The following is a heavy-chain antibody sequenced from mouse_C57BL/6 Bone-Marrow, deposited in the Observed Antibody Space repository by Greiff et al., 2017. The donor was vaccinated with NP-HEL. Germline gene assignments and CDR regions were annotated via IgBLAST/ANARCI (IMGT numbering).Heavy chain of an antibody. J-gene: IGHJ1*03. CDR1: GFNIKDDY. D-gene: IGHD2-2*01. CDR3: TSLYYGYDDLWYFDV. V-gene: IGHV14-4*01. Sequence: VQLQQSGAELVRPGASVKLSCTASGFNIKDDYMHWVKQRPEQGLEWIGWIDPENGDTEYASKFQGKATITADTSSNPAYLQLSSLTSEDTAVYYFTSLYYGYDDLWYFDVWGTGTTVTVSS. CDR2: IDPENGDT.